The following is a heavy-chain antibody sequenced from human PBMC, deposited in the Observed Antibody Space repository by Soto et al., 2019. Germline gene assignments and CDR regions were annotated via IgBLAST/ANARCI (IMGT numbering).Heavy chain of an antibody. D-gene: IGHD3-16*02. CDR3: ARVSISRPRSYYYYGMDV. J-gene: IGHJ6*02. CDR1: GGSISSGGYY. Sequence: SETLSLTCTVSGGSISSGGYYWSWIRQHPGKGLEWIGYIYYSGSTYYNPSLKSRVTISVDTSKNQFSLKLSSVTAADTAVYYCARVSISRPRSYYYYGMDVCGQGTTVTVSS. CDR2: IYYSGST. V-gene: IGHV4-31*03.